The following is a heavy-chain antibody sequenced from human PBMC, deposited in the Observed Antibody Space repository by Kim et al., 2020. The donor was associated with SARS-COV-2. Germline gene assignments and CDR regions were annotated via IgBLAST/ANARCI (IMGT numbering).Heavy chain of an antibody. V-gene: IGHV3-48*03. CDR3: SRARRNFGSGSWYFDL. CDR1: EFTLNTYD. J-gene: IGHJ4*02. Sequence: GGSLRLSCAASEFTLNTYDMIWVRQAPGKGLEWVSFVSRSGSITFYPNSVKGRFNVSKDNSKNSVSLQMASLRTDDTSVYYCSRARRNFGSGSWYFDLWGQGGLGTVSA. D-gene: IGHD3-10*01. CDR2: VSRSGSIT.